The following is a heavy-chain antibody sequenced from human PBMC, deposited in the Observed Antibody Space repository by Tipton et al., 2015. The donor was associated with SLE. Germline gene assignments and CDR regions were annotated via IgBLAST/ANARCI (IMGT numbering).Heavy chain of an antibody. D-gene: IGHD2-15*01. CDR1: GFTFSSYA. CDR2: ISGSGGST. CDR3: AKWGGGTDDAFDI. J-gene: IGHJ3*02. V-gene: IGHV3-23*01. Sequence: SLRLSCAASGFTFSSYAMSWVRQAPGKGLEWVSAISGSGGSTYYADSVKGRFTISRDNSKNTLYLQMNSLRAEDTAVYYCAKWGGGTDDAFDIWGQGTMVTVSS.